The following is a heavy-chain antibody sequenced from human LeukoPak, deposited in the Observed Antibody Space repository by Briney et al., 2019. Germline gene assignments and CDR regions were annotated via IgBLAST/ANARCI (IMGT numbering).Heavy chain of an antibody. J-gene: IGHJ3*02. CDR2: IRYSGST. CDR1: GGSFSSYY. D-gene: IGHD3-10*01. Sequence: SETLSLTCNVSGGSFSSYYWSWLRQPPGKCLEWIGHIRYSGSTNYNPSLESRVSILIDTSKSQFSLRVTSVTAADTALYYCARDVGGDSAFDIWGQGTTVTVSS. V-gene: IGHV4-59*01. CDR3: ARDVGGDSAFDI.